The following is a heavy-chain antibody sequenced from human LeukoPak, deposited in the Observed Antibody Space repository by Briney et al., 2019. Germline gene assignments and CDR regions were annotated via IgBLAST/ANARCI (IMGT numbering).Heavy chain of an antibody. Sequence: GGSLRLSCAASGFTFSDYWMHWVRQAPGQGLVWVSRISNDGSTTTYADSVRGRFTISRDNAKNTLYLQMNSLRAEDTAVYYCARDCGSTGCDYWGQGTLVTVSS. V-gene: IGHV3-74*01. J-gene: IGHJ4*02. CDR3: ARDCGSTGCDY. D-gene: IGHD2-2*01. CDR2: ISNDGSTT. CDR1: GFTFSDYW.